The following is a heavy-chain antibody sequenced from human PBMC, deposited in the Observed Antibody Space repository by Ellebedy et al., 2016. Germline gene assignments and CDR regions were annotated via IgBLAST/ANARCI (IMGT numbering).Heavy chain of an antibody. CDR3: AKDSSGAYYYYIDV. CDR2: ISWDNGSI. Sequence: SLKISCTASGFTFDDYAMHWVRQAPGKGLEWVSGISWDNGSIGYADSVKGRFTISRDNAKNSLYLQMNTLRAEDTALYYCAKDSSGAYYYYIDVWGKGTTVTVSS. D-gene: IGHD2-15*01. CDR1: GFTFDDYA. V-gene: IGHV3-9*01. J-gene: IGHJ6*03.